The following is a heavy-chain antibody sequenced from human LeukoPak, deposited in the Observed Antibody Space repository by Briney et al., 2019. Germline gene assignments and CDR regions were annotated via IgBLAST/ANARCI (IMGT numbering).Heavy chain of an antibody. Sequence: ASVKVSCKASGYTFTGYYMHWVRQAPGQRLEWMGWINPNSGGTNYAQKFQGRVTMTRDTSISTAYMELSRLRSDDTAVYYCATSTYYYGSGSYYDMEYYFDYWGQGTLVTVSS. CDR1: GYTFTGYY. V-gene: IGHV1-2*02. D-gene: IGHD3-10*01. J-gene: IGHJ4*02. CDR3: ATSTYYYGSGSYYDMEYYFDY. CDR2: INPNSGGT.